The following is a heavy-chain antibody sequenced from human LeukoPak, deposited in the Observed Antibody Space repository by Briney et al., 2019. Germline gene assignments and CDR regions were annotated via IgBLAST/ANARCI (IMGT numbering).Heavy chain of an antibody. CDR3: ATSGPAGVATVQAY. D-gene: IGHD5-12*01. CDR2: FEPELGGT. J-gene: IGHJ4*02. CDR1: GNSLAQLP. V-gene: IGHV1-24*01. Sequence: AAVKVSRKVSGNSLAQLPIRWGRQPPGERHGWVGGFEPELGGTVKAQSFPGRVTMTENTSSYTGYMELRSLRSEDTAIYYCATSGPAGVATVQAYWGQGTLVTVSS.